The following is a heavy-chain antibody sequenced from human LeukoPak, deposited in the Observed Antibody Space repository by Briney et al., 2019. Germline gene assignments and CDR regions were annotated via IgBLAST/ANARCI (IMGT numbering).Heavy chain of an antibody. J-gene: IGHJ4*02. CDR3: ARDERRYCSDSNCYPGDY. D-gene: IGHD2-15*01. Sequence: GGSLRLSCAASGFTFNDYAMKWVRQAPGKGLEWVAAISRTSAYIYYSDSLKGRFTISRDNAKNSVYLQIDSLRAEDTAIYYCARDERRYCSDSNCYPGDYWGQGTLVTVSS. V-gene: IGHV3-21*01. CDR2: ISRTSAYI. CDR1: GFTFNDYA.